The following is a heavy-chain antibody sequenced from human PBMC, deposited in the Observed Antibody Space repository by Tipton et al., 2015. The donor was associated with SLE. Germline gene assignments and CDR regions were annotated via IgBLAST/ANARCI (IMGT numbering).Heavy chain of an antibody. Sequence: SLRLSCTASGFTFXXYAXXWXXXXXXXXXEXXXLISCDGSNKYYADSVKGRFTISRDNSKNTLYPQMNSLRAEDTAVYYCARDVILHQLDYWXXXXLXT. D-gene: IGHD2/OR15-2a*01. CDR1: GFTFXXYA. J-gene: IGHJ4*02. CDR3: ARDVILHQLDY. CDR2: ISCDGSNK. V-gene: IGHV3-30*04.